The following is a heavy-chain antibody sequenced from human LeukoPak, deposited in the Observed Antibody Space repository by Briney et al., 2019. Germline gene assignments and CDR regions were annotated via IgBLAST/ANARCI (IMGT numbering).Heavy chain of an antibody. CDR3: SSRRVEWSKYYFDY. D-gene: IGHD3-3*01. Sequence: GGSLRLSCAASGFTFSNAWMSWVRQAPGKGLEWVGRIKSKTDGGTTDYAAPVKGRFTISRDDSKNTLYLQMNSLKTEDTAVYYCSSRRVEWSKYYFDYWGQGTLVTVSS. V-gene: IGHV3-15*01. CDR2: IKSKTDGGTT. CDR1: GFTFSNAW. J-gene: IGHJ4*02.